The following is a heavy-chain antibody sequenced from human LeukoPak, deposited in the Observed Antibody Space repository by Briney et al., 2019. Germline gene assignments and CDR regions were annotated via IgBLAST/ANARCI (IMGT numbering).Heavy chain of an antibody. CDR1: GYSISSGYY. CDR2: IYHSGST. D-gene: IGHD2-2*01. V-gene: IGHV4-38-2*01. J-gene: IGHJ4*02. CDR3: ARLGYCSSTNCYYFDY. Sequence: SETLSLTCAVSGYSISSGYYWGWIRQPPGKGLEWIGSIYHSGSTYYNPSLKSRVTISVDTSKNQFSLKLSSVTAADTAVYYCARLGYCSSTNCYYFDYWGQGTLVTVSS.